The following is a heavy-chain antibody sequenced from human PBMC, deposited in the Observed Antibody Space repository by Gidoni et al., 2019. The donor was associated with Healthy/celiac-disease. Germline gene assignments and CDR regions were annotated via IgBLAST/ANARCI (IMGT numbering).Heavy chain of an antibody. CDR2: ISWNSGGI. CDR1: GFTFAAYA. Sequence: EVQLVESGGGSVQPGRSLRLPCAASGFTFAAYAMPWVRQAPGKGLEWVSGISWNSGGIGYADSVKGRFTISRDNAKNSLYLQMNSLRAEDTALYYCAKDWNTGGYYYYGMDVWGQGTTVTVSS. CDR3: AKDWNTGGYYYYGMDV. V-gene: IGHV3-9*01. D-gene: IGHD2-8*02. J-gene: IGHJ6*02.